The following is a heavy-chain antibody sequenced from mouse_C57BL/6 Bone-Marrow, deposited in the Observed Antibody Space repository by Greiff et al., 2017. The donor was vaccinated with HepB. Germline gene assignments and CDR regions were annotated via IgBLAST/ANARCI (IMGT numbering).Heavy chain of an antibody. D-gene: IGHD2-1*01. CDR1: GYTFTSYW. Sequence: QVQLQQPGAELVKPGASVKLSCKASGYTFTSYWMQWVKQRPGQGLEWIGEIDPSDSYTNYNQKFKGKATLTVDTSSSTTYMQLSSLTSEDSAVYYCARGGGNSYAMDYWGQGTSVTVSS. CDR3: ARGGGNSYAMDY. J-gene: IGHJ4*01. CDR2: IDPSDSYT. V-gene: IGHV1-50*01.